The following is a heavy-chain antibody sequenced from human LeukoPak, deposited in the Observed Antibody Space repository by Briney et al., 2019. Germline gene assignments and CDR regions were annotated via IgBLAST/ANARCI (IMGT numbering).Heavy chain of an antibody. Sequence: GRTLRLSCAASGFTFSSYGMHWVRQAPGKGLEWVAVISYDGSNKYYADSVKGRFTISRDNSKNTLYLQMNGLRAEDTAVYYCAKDYSSNAYSAGRRWGQGTLVTVSS. CDR2: ISYDGSNK. CDR3: AKDYSSNAYSAGRR. V-gene: IGHV3-30*18. J-gene: IGHJ4*02. CDR1: GFTFSSYG. D-gene: IGHD1-20*01.